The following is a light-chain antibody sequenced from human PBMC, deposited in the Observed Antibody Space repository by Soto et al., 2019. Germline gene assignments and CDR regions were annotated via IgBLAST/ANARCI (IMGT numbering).Light chain of an antibody. CDR3: LQHNNYPPIT. J-gene: IGKJ5*01. Sequence: DIQMTQSPSSLSASVGDRVTITCRASQGIRNDLAWYQQKPGKAPNRLIYDATSLQSGVPSRFSGIGSGTEFTLTISSLQPADFATYYCLQHNNYPPITFGQGTRLEIK. V-gene: IGKV1-17*01. CDR2: DAT. CDR1: QGIRND.